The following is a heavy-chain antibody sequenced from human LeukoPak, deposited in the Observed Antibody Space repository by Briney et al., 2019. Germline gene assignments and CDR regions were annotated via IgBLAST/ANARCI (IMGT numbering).Heavy chain of an antibody. CDR1: GFTFSSYA. J-gene: IGHJ4*02. CDR2: ISGSGGST. CDR3: AKFGSRYYYDSSGYYFDY. Sequence: GGSLRLSCAASGFTFSSYAMSWVRQAPGKGLEWVSAISGSGGSTYYADSVKGRFTVSRDNSKNTLYLQMNSLRAEDTAVYYCAKFGSRYYYDSSGYYFDYWGQGTLVTVSS. D-gene: IGHD3-22*01. V-gene: IGHV3-23*01.